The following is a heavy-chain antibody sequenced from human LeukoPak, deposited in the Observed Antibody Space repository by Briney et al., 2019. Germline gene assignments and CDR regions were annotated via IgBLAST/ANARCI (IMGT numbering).Heavy chain of an antibody. D-gene: IGHD2-2*01. CDR1: GFTFSSCA. V-gene: IGHV3-30*01. CDR3: ATHRASTTIDY. J-gene: IGHJ4*02. CDR2: ISYDGSNK. Sequence: GGSLRLSCAASGFTFSSCAMHWVRQAPGKGLEWVAVISYDGSNKYYADSVKGRFTISRDNSKNTLYLQMNSLRAEDTAVYYCATHRASTTIDYWGQGTLVTVSS.